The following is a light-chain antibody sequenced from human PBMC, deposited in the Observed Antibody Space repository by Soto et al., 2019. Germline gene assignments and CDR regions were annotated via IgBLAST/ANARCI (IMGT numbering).Light chain of an antibody. CDR1: QSISAW. CDR3: QQYNNYPFT. J-gene: IGKJ2*01. Sequence: DIQMTQFPSTLSASVGDRVTITCRASQSISAWLAWYQLKPGKAPTLLISKASTLDSGVPSRFSGSGSGTEFTLTISSLQPDDFATYFCQQYNNYPFTFGQGTMLEIK. V-gene: IGKV1-5*03. CDR2: KAS.